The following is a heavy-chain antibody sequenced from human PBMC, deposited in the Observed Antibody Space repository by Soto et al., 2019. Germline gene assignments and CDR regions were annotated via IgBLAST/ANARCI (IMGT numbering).Heavy chain of an antibody. J-gene: IGHJ4*02. V-gene: IGHV4-30-4*01. Sequence: PSETLSLTCTVSGGSISSGGSYWGWIRLPPGKGLEWIGYIYYSGNTYFNPSLKSRVTLSVDTSKNQFSLNLSSVTAADTAVYYCVRYCSTTKCPFDYWGQGTLVTVSS. D-gene: IGHD2-2*01. CDR2: IYYSGNT. CDR1: GGSISSGGSY. CDR3: VRYCSTTKCPFDY.